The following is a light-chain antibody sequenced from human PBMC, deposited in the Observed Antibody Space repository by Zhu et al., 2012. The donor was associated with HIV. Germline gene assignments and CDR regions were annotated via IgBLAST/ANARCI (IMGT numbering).Light chain of an antibody. CDR2: GAS. CDR1: QSVSSTY. Sequence: EVVLTQFPATLSLSPGERATLSCRASQSVSSTYLAWYQQKPGQAPRLLTYGASSRATGIPDRFSGSGSGTDFTLTISRLEPEDFAVYYCQQYNYSPRTFGQGTKVEIK. J-gene: IGKJ1*01. CDR3: QQYNYSPRT. V-gene: IGKV3-20*01.